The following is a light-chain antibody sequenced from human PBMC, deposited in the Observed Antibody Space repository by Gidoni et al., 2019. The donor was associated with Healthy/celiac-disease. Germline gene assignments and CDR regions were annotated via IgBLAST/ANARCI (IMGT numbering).Light chain of an antibody. CDR3: QQRSNWPLT. CDR1: QSVSSY. CDR2: DAS. V-gene: IGKV3-11*01. J-gene: IGKJ4*01. Sequence: EIVFTQSPATLSLSPGERATLSCRASQSVSSYLAWYQQKPGQAPRLLIYDASNSATGIPARFSGSGSGTDFTLTISSLEPEDFAVYYWQQRSNWPLTFGGGTKVEIK.